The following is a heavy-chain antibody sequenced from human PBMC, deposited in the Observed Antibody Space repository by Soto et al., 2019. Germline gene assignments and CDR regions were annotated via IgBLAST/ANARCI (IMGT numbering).Heavy chain of an antibody. CDR1: GGTFSSYA. Sequence: GASVKVSCKASGGTFSSYAISWVRQAPGQGLEWMGGIIPIFGTANYAQKFQGRVTITADESTSTAYMELSSLRSEDTAVYYCARDFWSGFRDYYYGMDVWGQGTTVTVSS. CDR3: ARDFWSGFRDYYYGMDV. J-gene: IGHJ6*02. D-gene: IGHD3-3*01. V-gene: IGHV1-69*13. CDR2: IIPIFGTA.